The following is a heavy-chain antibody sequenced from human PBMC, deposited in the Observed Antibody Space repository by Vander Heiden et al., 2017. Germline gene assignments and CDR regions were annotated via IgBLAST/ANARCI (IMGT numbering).Heavy chain of an antibody. D-gene: IGHD3-22*01. Sequence: EVQLLESGGGLVQPGGSLRLSCAASGFTFSSYAMSWVRQAPGKGLEWVSAISGSGGSTYYADSVKGRFTISRDNYKNTLYLQMNSLRAEDTAVYYCAKNTITMIVVVITPFDYWGQGTLVTVSS. CDR3: AKNTITMIVVVITPFDY. J-gene: IGHJ4*02. CDR2: ISGSGGST. V-gene: IGHV3-23*01. CDR1: GFTFSSYA.